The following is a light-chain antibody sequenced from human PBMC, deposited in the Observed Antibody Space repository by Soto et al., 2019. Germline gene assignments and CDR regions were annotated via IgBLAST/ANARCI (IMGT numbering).Light chain of an antibody. CDR2: GAS. CDR1: PSVSIN. J-gene: IGKJ1*01. Sequence: EIVLTQSPGPLSLSPGERATLSCRASPSVSINLAWYQQKPGQAPRPLIYGASSRATGIPDRFSGSGSGTDFTLTISRLEPEDFPVYYCQQYASPRRTFGQGTKVEIE. CDR3: QQYASPRRT. V-gene: IGKV3-20*01.